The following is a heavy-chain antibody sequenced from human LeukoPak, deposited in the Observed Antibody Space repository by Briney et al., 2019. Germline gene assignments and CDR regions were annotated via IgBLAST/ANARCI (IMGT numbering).Heavy chain of an antibody. Sequence: GGSLRLSCAASGFTFSSYGMHWVRQAPGKGLEWVAVIWYDGSNKYYADSVKGRFTISRDNSKNTLYLRMNSVRAEDTAVYYCARDKQQPWDYYYGMDVWGQGTTVTVSS. CDR2: IWYDGSNK. CDR3: ARDKQQPWDYYYGMDV. V-gene: IGHV3-33*01. CDR1: GFTFSSYG. J-gene: IGHJ6*02. D-gene: IGHD6-13*01.